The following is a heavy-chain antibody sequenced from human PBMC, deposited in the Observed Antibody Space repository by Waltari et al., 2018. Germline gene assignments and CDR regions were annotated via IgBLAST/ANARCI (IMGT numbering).Heavy chain of an antibody. CDR1: GFTFSTYA. CDR3: AKVSSSSYTDV. V-gene: IGHV3-23*01. CDR2: ISGSGGST. D-gene: IGHD6-13*01. Sequence: EVQLLESGGGLLQPGGSLRLSCAASGFTFSTYAMIWVRQAPGKGLEWVSGISGSGGSTYYADSVKGRFTISRDNSKNTLYVQMNSLRAEDTAVYYCAKVSSSSYTDVWGQGTTVTVSS. J-gene: IGHJ6*03.